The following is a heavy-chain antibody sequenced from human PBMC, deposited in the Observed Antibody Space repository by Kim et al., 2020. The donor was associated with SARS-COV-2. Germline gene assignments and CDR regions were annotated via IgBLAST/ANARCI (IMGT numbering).Heavy chain of an antibody. Sequence: SVKVSCKASGGTFSSYAISWVRQAPGQGLEWMGGIIPIFGTANYAQKFQGRVTITADESTSTAYMELSSLRSEDTAVYYCARGPAGSWPPYYYYGMDVWGQGTTVTVSS. CDR3: ARGPAGSWPPYYYYGMDV. CDR2: IIPIFGTA. J-gene: IGHJ6*02. V-gene: IGHV1-69*13. D-gene: IGHD6-13*01. CDR1: GGTFSSYA.